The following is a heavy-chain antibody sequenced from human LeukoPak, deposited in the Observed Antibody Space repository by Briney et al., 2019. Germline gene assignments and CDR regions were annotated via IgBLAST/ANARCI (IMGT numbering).Heavy chain of an antibody. CDR1: GFTFRSYS. Sequence: GGSLRLSCAASGFTFRSYSMNWVRQPLGKGLEWVPSVSSRSTYIYYADSVRGRFTISRDDAKSSLYLQMNSLRAEDTAVYYCVREGDTAMITPHFDYWGQGTLVTVSS. V-gene: IGHV3-21*01. J-gene: IGHJ4*02. CDR2: VSSRSTYI. D-gene: IGHD5-18*01. CDR3: VREGDTAMITPHFDY.